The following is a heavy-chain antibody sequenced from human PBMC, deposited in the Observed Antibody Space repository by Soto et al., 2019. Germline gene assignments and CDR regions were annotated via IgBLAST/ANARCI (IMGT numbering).Heavy chain of an antibody. V-gene: IGHV5-51*01. CDR3: AASIFYYGMDV. CDR2: IYLGDSDT. Sequence: GESLKISCKGSGYTFTNYWIGWVRQMPGKGLEWMGIIYLGDSDTKYNPSFQGQVTISADKSITTTYLPWTSLKASDTAIYYCAASIFYYGMDVWGQGTTVTVSS. CDR1: GYTFTNYW. J-gene: IGHJ6*02.